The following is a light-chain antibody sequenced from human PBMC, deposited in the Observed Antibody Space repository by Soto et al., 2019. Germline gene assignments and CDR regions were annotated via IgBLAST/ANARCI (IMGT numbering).Light chain of an antibody. Sequence: DIQMTQSPSTLSASVGERVTITCRASQSISSWLAWYQQKPGKAPKLLIYKASSLESGVPSRFSGSGSGTEFTLTISRLQPDDFATYYCQQYNSYQVTFGQGTKVEIK. CDR2: KAS. J-gene: IGKJ1*01. CDR1: QSISSW. CDR3: QQYNSYQVT. V-gene: IGKV1-5*03.